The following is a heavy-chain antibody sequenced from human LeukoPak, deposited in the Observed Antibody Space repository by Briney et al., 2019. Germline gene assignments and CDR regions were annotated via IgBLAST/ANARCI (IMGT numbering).Heavy chain of an antibody. CDR3: AKDLLRFGESCFDY. Sequence: GGSLRLSCAASGFTFSSYAMSWVLQAPGKGLEWVSAISGSGGSTYYADSVKGRFTISRDNSKNTLYLQMNSLRAEDTAVYYCAKDLLRFGESCFDYWGQGTLVTVSS. V-gene: IGHV3-23*01. D-gene: IGHD3-10*01. J-gene: IGHJ4*02. CDR1: GFTFSSYA. CDR2: ISGSGGST.